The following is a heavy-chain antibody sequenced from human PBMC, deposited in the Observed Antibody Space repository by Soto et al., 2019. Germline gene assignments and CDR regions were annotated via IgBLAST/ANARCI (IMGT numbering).Heavy chain of an antibody. J-gene: IGHJ6*02. CDR2: IIPIFGTA. D-gene: IGHD2-21*02. CDR1: GGTFSSYA. CDR3: ARDPMPRGDGNYYYYYGMDV. Sequence: QVQLVQSGAEVKKPGSSVKVSCKASGGTFSSYAISRVRQAPGQGLEWMGGIIPIFGTANYAQKFQGRVTITADESASTAYMEVSSLRSEDTAVYYCARDPMPRGDGNYYYYYGMDVWGQGTTVPVSS. V-gene: IGHV1-69*01.